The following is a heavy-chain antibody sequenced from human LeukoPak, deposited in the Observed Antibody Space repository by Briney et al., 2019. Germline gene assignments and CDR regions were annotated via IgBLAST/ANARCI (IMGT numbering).Heavy chain of an antibody. CDR3: ARRIQLWSYWHFDL. CDR2: PYHSWRI. J-gene: IGHJ2*01. V-gene: IGHV4-4*08. CDR1: GDLLSRDP. D-gene: IGHD5-18*01. Sequence: PWDTLSLTCSVSGDLLSRDPWSWIREPPGKALECIGYPYHSWRIIYNPSLQTRVAISLDTDKTRLSLHLNSVTAADTGVYYCARRIQLWSYWHFDLGGRGTLVTV.